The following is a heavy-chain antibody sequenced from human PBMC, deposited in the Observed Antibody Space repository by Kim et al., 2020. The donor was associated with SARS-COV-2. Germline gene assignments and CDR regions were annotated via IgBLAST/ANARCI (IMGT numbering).Heavy chain of an antibody. J-gene: IGHJ4*02. CDR1: GGTFSSYA. Sequence: SVKVSCKASGGTFSSYAISWVRQAPGQGLEWMGGIIPIFGTANYSQKFQGRVTITADKSTSTAYMELSSLRSEDTAVYYCARAPSCSGGSCYSSTNLEYWGQGTLVTVSS. D-gene: IGHD2-15*01. CDR3: ARAPSCSGGSCYSSTNLEY. V-gene: IGHV1-69*06. CDR2: IIPIFGTA.